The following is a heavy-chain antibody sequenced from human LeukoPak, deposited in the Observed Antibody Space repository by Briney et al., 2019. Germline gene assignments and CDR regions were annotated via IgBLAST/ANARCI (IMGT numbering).Heavy chain of an antibody. CDR2: IKQDGSEK. CDR3: AKDWYYYDRSGYHRGDGYYFDK. CDR1: GFTFSSYW. Sequence: SGGSLGLSCAASGFTFSSYWMSWVRQAPGKGLEWVANIKQDGSEKYYVDSVKGRFTISRDNAKNPLYLQMNSLRAEDTAVYYCAKDWYYYDRSGYHRGDGYYFDKWGQGTLVTVSS. J-gene: IGHJ4*02. D-gene: IGHD3-22*01. V-gene: IGHV3-7*01.